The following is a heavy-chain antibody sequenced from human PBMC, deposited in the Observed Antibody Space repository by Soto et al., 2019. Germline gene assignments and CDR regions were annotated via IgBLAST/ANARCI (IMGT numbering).Heavy chain of an antibody. V-gene: IGHV4-4*07. CDR1: GGSISSYY. J-gene: IGHJ4*02. Sequence: SETLSLTCTVSGGSISSYYWSWIRQPAGKGLEWIGRIYTSGSTNYNPSLKSRVTMSVDTSKNQFSLKLSSVTAADTAVYYCARDWTVKGSGQHYYFDYWGQGTLVTVS. CDR3: ARDWTVKGSGQHYYFDY. D-gene: IGHD2-15*01. CDR2: IYTSGST.